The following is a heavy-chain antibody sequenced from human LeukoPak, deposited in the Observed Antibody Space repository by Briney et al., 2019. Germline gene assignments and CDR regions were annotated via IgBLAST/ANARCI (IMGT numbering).Heavy chain of an antibody. CDR2: ISSSSSYI. J-gene: IGHJ4*02. CDR1: GFTFSSYS. V-gene: IGHV3-21*01. D-gene: IGHD4-17*01. CDR3: ARATDGDYVPY. Sequence: TGGSLRLSCAVSGFTFSSYSMNWVRKAPGQGLEWVSSISSSSSYINYADSVKGRFTISRDNAKNSLYLQMNSLRAEDTAVYYCARATDGDYVPYWGQGTLVTVSS.